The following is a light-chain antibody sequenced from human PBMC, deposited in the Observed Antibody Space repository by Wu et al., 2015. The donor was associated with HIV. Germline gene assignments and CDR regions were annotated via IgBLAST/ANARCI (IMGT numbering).Light chain of an antibody. CDR2: AAS. CDR1: QSFSSNF. Sequence: IYLTQSPGTLSLSPGEGATLSCRASQSFSSNFLAWYQQKPGQAPRVLIYAASRRATGIPDRFSGSGSGTDFTLTISGLEPEDFAVYYCCENSNIPLTFGGGTKVEI. V-gene: IGKV3-20*01. CDR3: CENSNIPLT. J-gene: IGKJ4*01.